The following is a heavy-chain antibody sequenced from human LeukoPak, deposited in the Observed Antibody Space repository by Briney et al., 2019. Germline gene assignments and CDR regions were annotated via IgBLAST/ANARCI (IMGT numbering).Heavy chain of an antibody. CDR1: GDSVSSNSAA. J-gene: IGHJ6*03. CDR3: ARRSYHLLTGYYNGGNYHYYYMDV. V-gene: IGHV6-1*01. Sequence: SQTLSLTCAISGDSVSSNSAAWNWIRQSPSRGLEWLGRTYYRSKWYNDYAVSVKSRITINPDTSKNQFSLQLNSVTPEDTAVYYCARRSYHLLTGYYNGGNYHYYYMDVWGKGTTVTVSS. D-gene: IGHD3-9*01. CDR2: TYYRSKWYN.